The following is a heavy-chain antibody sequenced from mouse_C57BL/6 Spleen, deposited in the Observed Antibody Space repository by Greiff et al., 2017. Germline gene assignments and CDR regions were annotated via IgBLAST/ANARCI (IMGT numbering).Heavy chain of an antibody. V-gene: IGHV1-76*01. CDR1: GYTFTDYY. CDR2: IYPGSGNT. CDR3: ARDFDY. J-gene: IGHJ2*01. Sequence: LVESGAELVRPGASVKLSCKASGYTFTDYYINWVKQRPGQGLEWIARIYPGSGNTYYNEKFKGKATLTAEKSSSTAYMQLSSLTSEDSAVYFCARDFDYWGQGTTLTVSS.